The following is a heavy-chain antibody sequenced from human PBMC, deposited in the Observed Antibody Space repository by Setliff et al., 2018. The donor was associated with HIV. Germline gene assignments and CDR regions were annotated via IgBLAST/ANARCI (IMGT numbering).Heavy chain of an antibody. CDR2: IKYDGSEK. V-gene: IGHV3-7*03. CDR3: ASATAMVTYHY. D-gene: IGHD5-18*01. CDR1: GFTFSSYW. J-gene: IGHJ4*03. Sequence: GSLRLSCAASGFTFSSYWMSWVRQAPGKGLEWVANIKYDGSEKYYVGSVKGRFTISRDNAKNSLYLQMNSLRAEDTAVYYCASATAMVTYHYWGQGTMVTVSS.